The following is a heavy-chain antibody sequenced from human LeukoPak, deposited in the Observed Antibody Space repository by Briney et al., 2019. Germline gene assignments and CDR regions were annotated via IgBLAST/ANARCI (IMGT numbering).Heavy chain of an antibody. D-gene: IGHD3-3*01. CDR3: VRSDDFWSGYYGY. V-gene: IGHV4-59*01. Sequence: PSETLSLTCAVSGGSISTYCWSWIRQPPGKGLEWIGYIFYSGSTNYNPSLKSRVTISVDTSKNQFSLKLSSVTAADTAVYYCVRSDDFWSGYYGYWGQGTLVTVSS. CDR1: GGSISTYC. J-gene: IGHJ4*02. CDR2: IFYSGST.